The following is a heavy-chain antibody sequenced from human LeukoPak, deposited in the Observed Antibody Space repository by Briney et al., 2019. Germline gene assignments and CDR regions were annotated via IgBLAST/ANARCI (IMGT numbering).Heavy chain of an antibody. CDR1: GFTFRSYG. D-gene: IGHD4-17*01. CDR3: ARGPDYGDYVIDY. CDR2: IWYDGSNK. V-gene: IGHV3-33*01. J-gene: IGHJ4*02. Sequence: PGGSLRLSCAASGFTFRSYGMHWVRQAPGKGLEWVAVIWYDGSNKYYADSVKGRFTISRDNSKNTLYLQMNSLRAEDTAVYYCARGPDYGDYVIDYWGQGTLVTVPS.